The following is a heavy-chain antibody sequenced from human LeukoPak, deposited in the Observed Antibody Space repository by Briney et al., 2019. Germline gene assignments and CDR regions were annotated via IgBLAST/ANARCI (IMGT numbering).Heavy chain of an antibody. Sequence: SETLSLTCAVSGGSISTSSSSWGWIRQPPGKGLECIGSIHYSGRIYYNPSLKSRFTISMDTSKNQFSLKLTSVTAADTAVYYCARASDYYGSSDYWGQGTLVTVSS. V-gene: IGHV4-39*01. CDR2: IHYSGRI. D-gene: IGHD3-10*01. CDR1: GGSISTSSSS. CDR3: ARASDYYGSSDY. J-gene: IGHJ4*02.